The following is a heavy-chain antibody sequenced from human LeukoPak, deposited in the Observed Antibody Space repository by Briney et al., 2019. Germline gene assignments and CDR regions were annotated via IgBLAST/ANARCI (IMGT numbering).Heavy chain of an antibody. CDR3: AKDTTAYIAGRYYYGMDA. D-gene: IGHD6-6*01. CDR2: IRGDAGST. V-gene: IGHV3-20*01. Sequence: PGGSLRLSCAASGFTFDAFGMTWVRQAPGKGLEWVSAIRGDAGSTGYADSVKGRFTISRDNSNNTLYLQMNSLRAEDTAVYHCAKDTTAYIAGRYYYGMDAWGRGTTVTVSS. CDR1: GFTFDAFG. J-gene: IGHJ6*02.